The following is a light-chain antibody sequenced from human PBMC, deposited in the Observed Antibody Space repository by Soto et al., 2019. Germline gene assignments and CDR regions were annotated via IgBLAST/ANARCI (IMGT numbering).Light chain of an antibody. CDR3: GSWDSSLTYV. CDR1: SANIGNNF. V-gene: IGLV1-51*01. CDR2: DTN. Sequence: QSVLTQPPSVSAAPGQKVTISYSGSSANIGNNFVTWYQQLPGTAPKLLIYDTNKRHSEIPDEFSGPQSGTSATMGITRLQTGDEAVYYCGSWDSSLTYVFGTGTKVTV. J-gene: IGLJ1*01.